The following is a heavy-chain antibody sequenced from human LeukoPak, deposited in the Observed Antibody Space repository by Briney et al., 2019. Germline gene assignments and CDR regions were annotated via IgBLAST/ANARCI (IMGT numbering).Heavy chain of an antibody. CDR1: GGSFSGYC. V-gene: IGHV4-34*01. D-gene: IGHD2-2*01. Sequence: SETLSLTCAVYGGSFSGYCWSWIRQPPGKGLEWIGEINHSGSTNYNPSLKSRVTISVDTSKNQFSLKLSSVTAADTAVYYCARVPVDPYYYYGMDVWGQGTTVTVSS. CDR3: ARVPVDPYYYYGMDV. J-gene: IGHJ6*02. CDR2: INHSGST.